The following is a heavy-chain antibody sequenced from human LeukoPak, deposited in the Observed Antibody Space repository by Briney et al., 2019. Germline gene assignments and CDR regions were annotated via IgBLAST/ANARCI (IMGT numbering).Heavy chain of an antibody. CDR2: ISSSSSYI. CDR1: GFTFSSYS. Sequence: GGSLRLSCAASGFTFSSYSMNWVRQAPGKGLEWVSSISSSSSYIYYADSVKGRFTISRDNAKNSLYLQMNSQRAEDTAVYYCARVAALYDPNDYWGQGTLVTVSS. D-gene: IGHD2-2*02. V-gene: IGHV3-21*01. J-gene: IGHJ4*02. CDR3: ARVAALYDPNDY.